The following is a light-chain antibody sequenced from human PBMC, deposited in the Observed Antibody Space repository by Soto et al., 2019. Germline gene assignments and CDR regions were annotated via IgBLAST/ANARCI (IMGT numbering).Light chain of an antibody. V-gene: IGKV3-15*01. Sequence: EIVMTQSXATLSVSPGERATLSCXASQSVXSXXAWYQQKPGQAPRLLIYGASTRATGIPARFSGSGSGTEFTLTIXSLXSEXXXVXXXXXXXXWPPLTFGGGTKVEIK. CDR1: QSVXSX. CDR2: GAS. J-gene: IGKJ4*01. CDR3: XXXXXWPPLT.